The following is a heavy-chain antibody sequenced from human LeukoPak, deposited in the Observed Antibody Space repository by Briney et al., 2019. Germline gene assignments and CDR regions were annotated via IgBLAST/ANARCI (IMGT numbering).Heavy chain of an antibody. CDR3: AKGRGWLQFFDY. CDR2: ISGSGGST. J-gene: IGHJ4*02. V-gene: IGHV3-23*01. D-gene: IGHD5-24*01. Sequence: GGSLRLSCAASGFTFSSYAMNRVRQAPGKGLEWVSTISGSGGSTYNADSVKGRFTIARDNSKNTLYLQMNSLRAEDTAVYFCAKGRGWLQFFDYWGQGTLVTVSS. CDR1: GFTFSSYA.